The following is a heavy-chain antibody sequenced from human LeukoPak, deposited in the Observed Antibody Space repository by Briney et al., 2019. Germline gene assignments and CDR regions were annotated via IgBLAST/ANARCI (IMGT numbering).Heavy chain of an antibody. CDR3: ARRDYYDSSGYYYAKKREAFDI. Sequence: GASLQISCKGSGYSFTSYWIGWVRQLPGKGLEWMGIIYPGDSDTKYSPSFQGQVTISADKSISTAYLQWSSLKASDTAMYYCARRDYYDSSGYYYAKKREAFDIWGQGTMVTVSS. D-gene: IGHD3-22*01. J-gene: IGHJ3*02. CDR2: IYPGDSDT. V-gene: IGHV5-51*01. CDR1: GYSFTSYW.